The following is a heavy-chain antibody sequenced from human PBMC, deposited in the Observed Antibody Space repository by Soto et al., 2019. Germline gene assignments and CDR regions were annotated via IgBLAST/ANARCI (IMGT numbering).Heavy chain of an antibody. CDR1: GFTFSSYS. V-gene: IGHV3-30-3*01. J-gene: IGHJ6*02. D-gene: IGHD1-20*01. CDR3: ARDITYGLSPEYHYYGLDV. CDR2: ISHDGSKD. Sequence: QVQLVESGGGVVQPGRSLRLSCAASGFTFSSYSMHWVRQAPGKGLEWVAVISHDGSKDFYADSVKGRFTTSRDNSKNTLSLQMNSLRAEDAAVYYCARDITYGLSPEYHYYGLDVWGQGTTVTVSS.